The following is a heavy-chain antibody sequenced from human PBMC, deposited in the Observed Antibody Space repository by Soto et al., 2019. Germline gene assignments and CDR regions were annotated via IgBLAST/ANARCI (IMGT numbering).Heavy chain of an antibody. Sequence: GESLKISCAASGFTFSSYAMHWVRQAPGKGLEWVTVISYDGSNKYYADSVKGRFTISRDNSKNTLYLQMNSLRAEDTAVYYCARGKITYYYDSSGYSDAFDIWGQGTMVTVSS. V-gene: IGHV3-30-3*01. D-gene: IGHD3-22*01. CDR3: ARGKITYYYDSSGYSDAFDI. CDR1: GFTFSSYA. J-gene: IGHJ3*02. CDR2: ISYDGSNK.